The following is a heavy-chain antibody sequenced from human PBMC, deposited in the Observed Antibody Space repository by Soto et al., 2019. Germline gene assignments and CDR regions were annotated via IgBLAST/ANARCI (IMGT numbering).Heavy chain of an antibody. V-gene: IGHV1-58*01. CDR2: IVVGSGNT. CDR3: AAAVPPTSFSAFHI. Sequence: SLKGCSKASGFTFTSSAVQRVRQARGQRLEWIGWIVVGSGNTNYAQKFQERVTITRDMSTSTAYMELSSLRSEDTAVYYCAAAVPPTSFSAFHICGPVTTDT. D-gene: IGHD3-3*02. J-gene: IGHJ3*02. CDR1: GFTFTSSA.